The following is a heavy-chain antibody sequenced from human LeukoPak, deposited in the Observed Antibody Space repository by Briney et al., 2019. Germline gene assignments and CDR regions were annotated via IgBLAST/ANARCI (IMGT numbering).Heavy chain of an antibody. CDR1: GLTLSTYA. V-gene: IGHV3-23*01. CDR3: AKAGYSGSYPNYYYMDV. J-gene: IGHJ6*03. Sequence: GGSLRLSCAASGLTLSTYAMSWVRQAPGKGLEWVSAISGGGGSTYYADSVKGRFIISRDNSKNTLYLQMNSLRAEDTAAYYCAKAGYSGSYPNYYYMDVWGKGTTVTVSS. D-gene: IGHD1-26*01. CDR2: ISGGGGST.